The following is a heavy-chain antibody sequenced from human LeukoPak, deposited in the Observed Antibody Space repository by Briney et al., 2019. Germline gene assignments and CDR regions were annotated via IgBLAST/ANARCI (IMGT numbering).Heavy chain of an antibody. Sequence: SETLSLTCTVSGGSISSYYWSWIRQPPGKGLEWIGYVYYSGSTNYNPSLKSRVTISVDTSKNQFSLKLSSVTAADTAVYYCARGDRYDYVWGSYRYTFDYWGQGALVTVSS. CDR2: VYYSGST. V-gene: IGHV4-59*12. CDR1: GGSISSYY. D-gene: IGHD3-16*02. CDR3: ARGDRYDYVWGSYRYTFDY. J-gene: IGHJ4*02.